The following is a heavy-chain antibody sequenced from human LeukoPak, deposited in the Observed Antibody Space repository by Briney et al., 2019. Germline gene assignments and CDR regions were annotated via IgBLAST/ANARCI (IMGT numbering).Heavy chain of an antibody. V-gene: IGHV3-21*01. CDR2: ISSSSSYI. D-gene: IGHD3-10*01. Sequence: GGSLRLSCAASGFTFSSYSMIWVRQAPGKGLEWVSSISSSSSYIYYADSVKGRFTISRDNAKNSLYLQMNSLRAEDTAVYYCARGAYGSGSAGDYWGQGTLVTVSS. CDR3: ARGAYGSGSAGDY. CDR1: GFTFSSYS. J-gene: IGHJ4*02.